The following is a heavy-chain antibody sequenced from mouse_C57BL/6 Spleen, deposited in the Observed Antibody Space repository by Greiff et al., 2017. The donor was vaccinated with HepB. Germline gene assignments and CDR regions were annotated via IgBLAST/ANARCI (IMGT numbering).Heavy chain of an antibody. CDR3: ARTYYGNYVDY. J-gene: IGHJ2*01. Sequence: QVQLQQPGAELVKPGASVKLSCKASGYTFTSYWMQWVKQRPGQGLEWIGEIDPSDSYTNYNQKFKGKATLTVDTSSSTAYMQLSSLTTEDSVVYYCARTYYGNYVDYWGQGTTLTVSS. CDR2: IDPSDSYT. CDR1: GYTFTSYW. D-gene: IGHD2-10*01. V-gene: IGHV1-50*01.